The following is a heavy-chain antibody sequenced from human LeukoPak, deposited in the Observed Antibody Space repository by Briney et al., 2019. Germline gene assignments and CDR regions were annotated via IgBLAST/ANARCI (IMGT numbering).Heavy chain of an antibody. Sequence: GGSLRLSCEVSGFTLSSYTMNWVRQAPGKGLEWVSSISSSSSYIYYADSVKGRFTISRDNARNSLYLQMNSLRAEDTAVYYCAKDQKRGYSYGYLFYYYYMDVWGKGTTVTVTS. D-gene: IGHD5-18*01. CDR3: AKDQKRGYSYGYLFYYYYMDV. CDR2: ISSSSSYI. V-gene: IGHV3-21*01. J-gene: IGHJ6*03. CDR1: GFTLSSYT.